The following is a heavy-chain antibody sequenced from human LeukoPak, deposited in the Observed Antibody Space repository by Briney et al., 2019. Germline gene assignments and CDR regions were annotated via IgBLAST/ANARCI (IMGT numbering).Heavy chain of an antibody. Sequence: ASVKVSCKACGYTFTDYYILWLRQAPGQGQERVGWINPHSGGTNFAQRFQGRVTMTRDTSISTVYMELTRLTSDDTAVYYCATVPCVISSCSPDNWFDRWGQGTLVTVSS. CDR2: INPHSGGT. V-gene: IGHV1-2*02. J-gene: IGHJ5*02. CDR3: ATVPCVISSCSPDNWFDR. CDR1: GYTFTDYY. D-gene: IGHD2-2*01.